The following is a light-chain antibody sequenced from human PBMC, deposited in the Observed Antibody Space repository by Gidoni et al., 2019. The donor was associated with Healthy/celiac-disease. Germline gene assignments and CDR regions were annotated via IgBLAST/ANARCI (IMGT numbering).Light chain of an antibody. CDR1: QTISSTY. Sequence: EIVLTQSPGTLSLSPGERATLPCRASQTISSTYLAWYQQKPGQAPRLLIYGASSRATGIPDRFSGSGSGTDFTLTISRLEPEDFAVYYCHQYGSSLWTFGQGTNVEIK. J-gene: IGKJ1*01. CDR3: HQYGSSLWT. V-gene: IGKV3-20*01. CDR2: GAS.